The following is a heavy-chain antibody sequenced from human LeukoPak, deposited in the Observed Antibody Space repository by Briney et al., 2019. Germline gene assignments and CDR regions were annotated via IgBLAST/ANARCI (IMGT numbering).Heavy chain of an antibody. CDR1: GGSISSYY. J-gene: IGHJ4*02. Sequence: SETLSLTCTVSGGSISSYYWSWIRQPPGKGLEWIGYIYYSGSTNYIPSLKSRVTISVDTSKNQFSLKLSSVTAADTAVYYCARVRWLQWIFDYWGQGTLLTVSS. D-gene: IGHD5-24*01. CDR2: IYYSGST. CDR3: ARVRWLQWIFDY. V-gene: IGHV4-59*01.